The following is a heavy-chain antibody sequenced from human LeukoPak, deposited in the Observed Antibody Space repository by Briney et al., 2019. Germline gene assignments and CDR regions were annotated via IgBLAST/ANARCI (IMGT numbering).Heavy chain of an antibody. J-gene: IGHJ4*02. CDR2: INPSAGST. CDR1: GYTFSSYY. CDR3: ARAAAAGRRFDY. V-gene: IGHV1-46*01. D-gene: IGHD6-13*01. Sequence: ASVKVSCKASGYTFSSYYMNWVRQAPRQGLEWMGIINPSAGSTTYAQKFQGRVTMTRDTSTSTVYMEVSSLRSEDTAVYYCARAAAAGRRFDYWGQGTLVTVSS.